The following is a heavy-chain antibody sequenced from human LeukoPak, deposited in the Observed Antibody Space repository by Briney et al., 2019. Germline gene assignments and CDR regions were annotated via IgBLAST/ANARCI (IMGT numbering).Heavy chain of an antibody. CDR3: ASPGVTDAFDI. CDR1: GYSINSGFY. Sequence: SETLSLTCTVSGYSINSGFYWGWLRQPPGKGLEWIGNIYHSATTHYNSSLKSRVTISVDTSKNQLSLKLSSVTAADTTAYYCASPGVTDAFDIWGQGTMVTVSS. V-gene: IGHV4-38-2*02. D-gene: IGHD2-21*02. J-gene: IGHJ3*02. CDR2: IYHSATT.